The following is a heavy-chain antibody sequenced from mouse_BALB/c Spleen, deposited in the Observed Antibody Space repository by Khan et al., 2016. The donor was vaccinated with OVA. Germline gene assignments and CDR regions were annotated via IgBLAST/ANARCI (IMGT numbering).Heavy chain of an antibody. CDR1: GFSLTGFG. CDR3: ARELRLGGFAY. J-gene: IGHJ3*01. CDR2: IWGDGST. V-gene: IGHV2-6-7*01. Sequence: QVQQKESGPGLVAPSQSLSITCTVSGFSLTGFGINWVRQPPGKGLEWLGMIWGDGSTDYNSVLKSRLSISKDNSKSQVFLKMNSLQTDDTARYYCARELRLGGFAYWGQGTLVTVSA. D-gene: IGHD1-2*01.